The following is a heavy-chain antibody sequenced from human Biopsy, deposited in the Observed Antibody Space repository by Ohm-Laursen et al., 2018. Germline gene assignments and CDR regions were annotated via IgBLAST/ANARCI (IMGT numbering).Heavy chain of an antibody. CDR3: ARATYSSGHKIDS. CDR1: GFVVSGTQ. J-gene: IGHJ4*02. CDR2: IYSDDST. V-gene: IGHV3-53*01. Sequence: SLRLSCAASGFVVSGTQMSWVRQAPRKGLEWVSVIYSDDSTYYADSVKGQFTISRDESKNTLYLQMNRLRAEDTAVYHCARATYSSGHKIDSWGQGTLVTVSS. D-gene: IGHD6-25*01.